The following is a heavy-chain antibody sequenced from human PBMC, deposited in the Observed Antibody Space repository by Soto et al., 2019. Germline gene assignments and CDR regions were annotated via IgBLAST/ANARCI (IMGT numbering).Heavy chain of an antibody. CDR2: IIWNSAYI. V-gene: IGHV3-9*01. D-gene: IGHD6-19*01. CDR3: VKDSTVSGVRQGLDF. CDR1: GFTFDDYA. J-gene: IGHJ4*02. Sequence: GGSLRLSCAVSGFTFDDYAMHWVRQAPGKGLEWVAGIIWNSAYIVYADSVKGRFTISRDNAKNSLYLQMNSLRAEDTALYYCVKDSTVSGVRQGLDFWGRGTLVTVSS.